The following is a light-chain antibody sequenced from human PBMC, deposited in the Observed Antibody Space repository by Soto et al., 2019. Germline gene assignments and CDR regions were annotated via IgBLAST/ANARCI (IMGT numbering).Light chain of an antibody. V-gene: IGKV3-15*01. CDR1: QSVRSN. CDR3: QQYNDWPLT. CDR2: GAF. J-gene: IGKJ1*01. Sequence: EIVMTQSPVTLSVSPGERATLSCRASQSVRSNLAWYQHKPGQAPSLLIYGAFTRATGIPARFSGTGSGTEFTLTISSLQSEDFALYCCQQYNDWPLTFGQGTKVEV.